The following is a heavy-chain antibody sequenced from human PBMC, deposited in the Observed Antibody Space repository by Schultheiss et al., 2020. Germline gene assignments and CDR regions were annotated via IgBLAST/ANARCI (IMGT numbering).Heavy chain of an antibody. J-gene: IGHJ4*02. Sequence: GGSLRLSCAASGFTFDDYAMHWVRQAPGKGLEWVSGISWNSGSIGYADSVKGRFTISRDNAKNSLYLQMNSLRAEDTALYYCARGGPRATVTRYYFDYWGQGTLVTVSS. V-gene: IGHV3-9*01. CDR2: ISWNSGSI. CDR1: GFTFDDYA. CDR3: ARGGPRATVTRYYFDY. D-gene: IGHD4-11*01.